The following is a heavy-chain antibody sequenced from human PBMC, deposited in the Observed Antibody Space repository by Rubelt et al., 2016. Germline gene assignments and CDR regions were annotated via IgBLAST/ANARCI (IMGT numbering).Heavy chain of an antibody. CDR1: GYTFSTYG. CDR3: ARANHGDYEDY. CDR2: ISAYNGNT. V-gene: IGHV1-18*04. D-gene: IGHD4-17*01. J-gene: IGHJ4*02. Sequence: QVQLVQSGAEVKKPGASVKVSCKASGYTFSTYGISWVRQAPGQGLEWIGWISAYNGNTDYAQRVQGRVTLTTETATSTAYMELRSLRSDDTAVYYCARANHGDYEDYWGQGTLVTVSS.